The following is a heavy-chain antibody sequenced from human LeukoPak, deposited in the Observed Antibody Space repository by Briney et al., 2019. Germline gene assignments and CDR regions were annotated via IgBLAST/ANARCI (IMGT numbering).Heavy chain of an antibody. CDR3: ARVLAYCSSTSCHNY. CDR1: GYTFTSYG. J-gene: IGHJ4*02. CDR2: ISAYNGNT. Sequence: ASVKVSCKASGYTFTSYGISWVRQAPGQGLEWMGWISAYNGNTDYAQKLQGRVTMTTDTSTGTAYMELRSLRSDDTAVYYCARVLAYCSSTSCHNYWGQGTLVTVSS. D-gene: IGHD2-2*01. V-gene: IGHV1-18*01.